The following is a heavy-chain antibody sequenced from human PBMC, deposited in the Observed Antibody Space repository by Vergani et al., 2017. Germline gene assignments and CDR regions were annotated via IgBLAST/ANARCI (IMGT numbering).Heavy chain of an antibody. V-gene: IGHV7-4-1*02. CDR3: AIGEYGGTTRASYYFDY. CDR1: GYTFTSYA. D-gene: IGHD4-23*01. J-gene: IGHJ4*02. CDR2: INTNTGNP. Sequence: QVQLVQSGSELKKPGASVKASCKASGYTFTSYAMNWVRQAPGQGLEWMGWINTNTGNPTYAQGFTGRFVFSLDTSVSTAYLQISSLKAEDTAVYYCAIGEYGGTTRASYYFDYWGQGTLVTVSS.